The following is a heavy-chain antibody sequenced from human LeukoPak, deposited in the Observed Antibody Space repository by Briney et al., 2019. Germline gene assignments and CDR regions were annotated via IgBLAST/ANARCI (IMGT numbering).Heavy chain of an antibody. V-gene: IGHV1-2*02. CDR3: ARDFNDFWSGHLFNY. Sequence: ASVKVSCKASGYTFTGYYMHWVRQAPGQGLEWMGWINPNSGGTNYAQKFQGRVTMTRDTSISTAYMELSRLRSDDTAVYYCARDFNDFWSGHLFNYWGQGTLDTVSS. CDR2: INPNSGGT. CDR1: GYTFTGYY. D-gene: IGHD3-3*01. J-gene: IGHJ4*02.